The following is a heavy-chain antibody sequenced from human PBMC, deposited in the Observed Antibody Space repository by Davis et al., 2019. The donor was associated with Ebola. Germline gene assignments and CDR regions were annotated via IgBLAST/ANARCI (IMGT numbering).Heavy chain of an antibody. CDR3: ARDSSGWYNTNWFDP. D-gene: IGHD6-19*01. CDR2: IIPIFGTA. J-gene: IGHJ5*02. V-gene: IGHV1-69*13. Sequence: SVKVSCKASGYTFTTYGISWVRQAPGQGLEWMGGIIPIFGTANYAQQFQGRVTITADESTSTAYMELSSLRSEDTAVYYCARDSSGWYNTNWFDPWGQGTLVTVSS. CDR1: GYTFTTYG.